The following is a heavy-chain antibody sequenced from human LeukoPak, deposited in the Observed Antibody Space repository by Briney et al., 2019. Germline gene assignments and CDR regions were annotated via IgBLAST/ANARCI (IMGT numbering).Heavy chain of an antibody. CDR2: INPNSGGT. D-gene: IGHD3-22*01. CDR3: ANVSSCDTSGRGFDY. Sequence: ASVKVSCKASGYTFTGYYMHWVRQAPGQGLEWMGWINPNSGGTNYAQKFQGRVTMTRDTSINTAYMELSRLRFDDRGVYYCANVSSCDTSGRGFDYWGQGTLVTVSS. V-gene: IGHV1-2*02. CDR1: GYTFTGYY. J-gene: IGHJ4*02.